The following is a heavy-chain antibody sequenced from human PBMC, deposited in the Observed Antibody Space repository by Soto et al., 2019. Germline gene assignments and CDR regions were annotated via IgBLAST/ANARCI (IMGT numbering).Heavy chain of an antibody. V-gene: IGHV3-30*09. Sequence: QVQLVESGGGELQPGRSLRLSCAASGFTFSTYSVHWVRQAPGKGLEWVAVISSDGVDKYYAESVKGRFAISRDDSKNTLYLQMNSLRVEDTAVYYCARGVRGVIPLLGYWGQGTLVSVSS. J-gene: IGHJ4*02. CDR2: ISSDGVDK. CDR3: ARGVRGVIPLLGY. D-gene: IGHD3-10*02. CDR1: GFTFSTYS.